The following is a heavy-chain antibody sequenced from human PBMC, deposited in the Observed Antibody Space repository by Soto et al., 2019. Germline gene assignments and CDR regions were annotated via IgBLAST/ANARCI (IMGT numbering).Heavy chain of an antibody. V-gene: IGHV3-74*01. D-gene: IGHD3-3*01. J-gene: IGHJ6*02. CDR1: GFTFSTFW. CDR3: ARGYDFWSGYYRYYGMDV. CDR2: IYGDGSGT. Sequence: GGSLRLSCTASGFTFSTFWMHWVRQAPGKGLVWVSRIYGDGSGTTYADSVKGRFTISRDDANNTLFLQMNSLRAEDTAVYYCARGYDFWSGYYRYYGMDVWGHGTTVTVS.